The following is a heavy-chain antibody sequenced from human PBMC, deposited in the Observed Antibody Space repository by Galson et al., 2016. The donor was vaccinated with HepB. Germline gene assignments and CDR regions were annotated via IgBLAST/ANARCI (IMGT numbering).Heavy chain of an antibody. CDR3: WSGYTSGI. J-gene: IGHJ3*02. D-gene: IGHD6-19*01. V-gene: IGHV3-11*04. Sequence: SLRLSCAASGFTFSDYYMSWIRQAPGKGLEWISYISSSSSTIYYADSVKGRFTISRDNAKNSVALQMDSLRADDTALYYCWSGYTSGIWGQGTRVTVSS. CDR1: GFTFSDYY. CDR2: ISSSSSTI.